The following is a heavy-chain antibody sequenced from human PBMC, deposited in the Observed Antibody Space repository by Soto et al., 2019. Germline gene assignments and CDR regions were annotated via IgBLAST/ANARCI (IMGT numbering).Heavy chain of an antibody. CDR1: GFSFTTYW. CDR3: ARPREAGKNYYGVDV. J-gene: IGHJ6*02. V-gene: IGHV5-51*01. D-gene: IGHD6-19*01. Sequence: GESLKISCKGSGFSFTTYWIAWVRQMPGKGLEWMGIIYPGDSDTRYSPSFQGQVTISADKSISTAYLQWSSLKASDTAMYYCARPREAGKNYYGVDVWGQGTTVTSP. CDR2: IYPGDSDT.